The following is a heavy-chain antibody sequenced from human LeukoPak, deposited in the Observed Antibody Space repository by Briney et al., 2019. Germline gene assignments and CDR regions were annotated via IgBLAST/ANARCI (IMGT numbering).Heavy chain of an antibody. CDR1: GYTFTSYG. Sequence: ASVKVSCKASGYTFTSYGISWVRQAPGQGLEWMGWISAYNGNTNYAQKLQGRVTMTTDTSTSTAYMVLRSLRSDDTAVYYCAREGYVVVVVGAADYYYYGMDVWGQGTTVTASS. CDR2: ISAYNGNT. CDR3: AREGYVVVVVGAADYYYYGMDV. J-gene: IGHJ6*02. V-gene: IGHV1-18*01. D-gene: IGHD2-15*01.